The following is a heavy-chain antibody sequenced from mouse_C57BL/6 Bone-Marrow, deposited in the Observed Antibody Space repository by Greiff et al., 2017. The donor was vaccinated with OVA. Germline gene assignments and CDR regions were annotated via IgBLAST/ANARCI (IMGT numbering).Heavy chain of an antibody. J-gene: IGHJ2*01. CDR2: ISYDGSN. CDR3: ARGRIYFDY. Sequence: EVQLVESGPGLVKPSQSLSLTCSVTGYSITSGYYWNWIRQFPGNKLEWMGYISYDGSNNYNPSLKNRISITRDTSKNQFFLKLNSVTTEDTATYYCARGRIYFDYWGQGTTLTVSS. V-gene: IGHV3-6*01. CDR1: GYSITSGYY.